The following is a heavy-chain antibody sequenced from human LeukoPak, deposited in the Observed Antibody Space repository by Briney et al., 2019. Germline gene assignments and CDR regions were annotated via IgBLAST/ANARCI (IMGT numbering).Heavy chain of an antibody. D-gene: IGHD1-14*01. J-gene: IGHJ4*02. Sequence: GGSLRLACAASGFTLGGYWMTWLRQAPGKGLEWVANIKYDGSQKYYVDSVKGRFTISRDNAKNSLYLRMNSLSAEDTAVYYCARDSPEPGQFFDYWGQGTLVTVSS. CDR1: GFTLGGYW. CDR2: IKYDGSQK. CDR3: ARDSPEPGQFFDY. V-gene: IGHV3-7*04.